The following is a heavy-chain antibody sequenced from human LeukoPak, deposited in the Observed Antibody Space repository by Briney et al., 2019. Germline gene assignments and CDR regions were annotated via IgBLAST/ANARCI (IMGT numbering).Heavy chain of an antibody. CDR2: INHSVST. V-gene: IGHV4-34*01. CDR1: LGSFSDYY. CDR3: AINMIRGVHFPYSFDY. D-gene: IGHD3-10*01. Sequence: SETLSLTCAVYLGSFSDYYWSWIRQPSGQGLGWIGEINHSVSTNYNPSLKSRVTISVDTSKNQFFLNLSSVTAAAPPVPYCAINMIRGVHFPYSFDYWGQGTLVTVSS. J-gene: IGHJ4*02.